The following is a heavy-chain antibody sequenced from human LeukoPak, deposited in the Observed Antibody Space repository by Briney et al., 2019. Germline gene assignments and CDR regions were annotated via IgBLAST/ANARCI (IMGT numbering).Heavy chain of an antibody. CDR1: GGSISSGGYY. Sequence: PSETLSLTCTVSGGSISSGGYYWSWIRQPPGKGLEWIGYIYHSGSTYYNPSLKSRVTISVDTSKNQFSLKLSSVTAADTAVYYCARGGYYDFWSGSLLGYYMDVWGKGTTVTVSS. J-gene: IGHJ6*03. CDR2: IYHSGST. V-gene: IGHV4-61*08. D-gene: IGHD3-3*01. CDR3: ARGGYYDFWSGSLLGYYMDV.